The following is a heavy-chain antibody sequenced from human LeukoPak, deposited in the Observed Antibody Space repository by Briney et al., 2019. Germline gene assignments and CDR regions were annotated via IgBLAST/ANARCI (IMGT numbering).Heavy chain of an antibody. D-gene: IGHD4-17*01. V-gene: IGHV4-30-4*01. J-gene: IGHJ4*02. CDR2: IYYSGSP. CDR3: ARSDYGDPNPFDY. CDR1: GGSISSGDYY. Sequence: SQTLSLTCTVSGGSISSGDYYWSWIRQPPGKGLEWIGYIYYSGSPDYNPSLKSRVTISVDTSKNQFSLKLSSVTAADTAVYYCARSDYGDPNPFDYWGEGTLVTVST.